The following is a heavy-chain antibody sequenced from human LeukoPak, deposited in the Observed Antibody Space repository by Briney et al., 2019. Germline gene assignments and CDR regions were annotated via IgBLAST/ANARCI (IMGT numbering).Heavy chain of an antibody. D-gene: IGHD3-22*01. CDR1: GGAFSSYA. J-gene: IGHJ3*02. V-gene: IGHV1-69*13. Sequence: ASVKVSCKASGGAFSSYASSWVRQAPGQGLEWMGGIIPIFVTANYAQKFQGRVTITADESTSTAYMELSSLRSEDTAVYYCARGSGYFFHDGFDIWGQGTMVTVSS. CDR3: ARGSGYFFHDGFDI. CDR2: IIPIFVTA.